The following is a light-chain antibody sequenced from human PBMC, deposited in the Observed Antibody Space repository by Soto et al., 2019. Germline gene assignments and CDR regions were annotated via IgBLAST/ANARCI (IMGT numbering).Light chain of an antibody. V-gene: IGKV2-30*01. CDR1: HSLVYSDVSAN. Sequence: DVVMTQSPLSLPVTLGQPASISCRSSHSLVYSDVSANLNWFQQRPGQSPTRLIDKVSNRDSGVPERFSGSGSGTDFKLKISRVEAEDVGVYYCMQNTHWPPRTFGQGTKVEIK. CDR2: KVS. CDR3: MQNTHWPPRT. J-gene: IGKJ1*01.